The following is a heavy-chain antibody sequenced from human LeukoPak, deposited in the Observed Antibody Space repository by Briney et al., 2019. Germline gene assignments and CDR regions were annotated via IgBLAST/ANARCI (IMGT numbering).Heavy chain of an antibody. CDR3: ARDPVGELLWFGELSAPDY. D-gene: IGHD3-10*01. J-gene: IGHJ4*02. CDR1: GYTFTSYG. Sequence: ASVKVSCKASGYTFTSYGISWVRQAPGQGLEWMGWISAYNGNTNYAQKLQGRVTMTTDTSTSTAYMELRSLRSDGTAVYYCARDPVGELLWFGELSAPDYWGQGTLVTVSS. CDR2: ISAYNGNT. V-gene: IGHV1-18*01.